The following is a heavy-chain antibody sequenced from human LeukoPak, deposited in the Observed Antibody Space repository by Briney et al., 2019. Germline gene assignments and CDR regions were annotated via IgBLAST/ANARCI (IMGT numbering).Heavy chain of an antibody. V-gene: IGHV3-23*01. CDR3: AKASAMIVVVGFDY. CDR2: ISGSGGST. Sequence: GGSLRLSCAASGFTFSSYAMSWVRQAPGKGLEWVSAISGSGGSTYYADSVKGRFTISRDNSNTLYLQMNSLRAEDTAVYYCAKASAMIVVVGFDYWGQGTLVTVSS. D-gene: IGHD3-22*01. J-gene: IGHJ4*02. CDR1: GFTFSSYA.